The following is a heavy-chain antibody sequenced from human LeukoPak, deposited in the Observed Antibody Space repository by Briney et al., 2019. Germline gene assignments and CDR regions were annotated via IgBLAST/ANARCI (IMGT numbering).Heavy chain of an antibody. D-gene: IGHD3-10*01. CDR1: GASINTSSFY. V-gene: IGHV4-39*01. Sequence: SETLSLTCTVSGASINTSSFYWGWIRQPPGKGLESIGSVSHTGSTYSNPSLNSRVTISVDTSKNQFSLKLTSVTAADTAVYYCARQGTMTRGGYWLDPWGQGTLVTVSS. CDR3: ARQGTMTRGGYWLDP. J-gene: IGHJ5*02. CDR2: VSHTGST.